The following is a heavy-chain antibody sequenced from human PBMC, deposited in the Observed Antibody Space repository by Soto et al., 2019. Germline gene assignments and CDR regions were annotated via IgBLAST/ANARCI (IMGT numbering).Heavy chain of an antibody. V-gene: IGHV5-51*01. J-gene: IGHJ6*02. CDR1: GYSFTIYW. Sequence: GESLKTSCKGSGYSFTIYWIGWVRQMPGKGLEWMGIIYPGDSDTRYSPSFQGQVTISADKSISTAYLQWSSLKASDTAMYYCARSLAVAGYYYYYGMDVWGQGTTVTVSS. CDR3: ARSLAVAGYYYYYGMDV. CDR2: IYPGDSDT. D-gene: IGHD6-19*01.